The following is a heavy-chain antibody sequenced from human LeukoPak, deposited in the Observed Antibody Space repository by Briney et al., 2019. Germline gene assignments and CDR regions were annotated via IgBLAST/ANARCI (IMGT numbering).Heavy chain of an antibody. CDR2: ISYDGSNK. J-gene: IGHJ4*02. D-gene: IGHD7-27*01. CDR3: AKSRRLNLGYFDY. V-gene: IGHV3-30*18. CDR1: GFTFSSYG. Sequence: GGSLRLSCAASGFTFSSYGMHWVCQAPGKGLEWVAVISYDGSNKYYADSVKGRFTISRDNSRNTLYLQMNSLRAEDTAVYYCAKSRRLNLGYFDYWGQGTLVTVSS.